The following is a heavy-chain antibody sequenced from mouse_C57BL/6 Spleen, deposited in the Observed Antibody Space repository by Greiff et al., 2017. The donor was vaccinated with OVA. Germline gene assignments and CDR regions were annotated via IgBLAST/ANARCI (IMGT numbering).Heavy chain of an antibody. D-gene: IGHD2-1*01. CDR2: INPSTGGT. V-gene: IGHV1-42*01. CDR1: GYSFTGYY. CDR3: ARRDGNYETDD. Sequence: VQLKESGPELVKPGASVKISCKASGYSFTGYYMNWVKQSPEKSLEWIGEINPSTGGTTYNQKFKAKATLTVDKSSSTAYMQLKSLTSEDSAVYYCARRDGNYETDDWGQGTTLTVSS. J-gene: IGHJ2*01.